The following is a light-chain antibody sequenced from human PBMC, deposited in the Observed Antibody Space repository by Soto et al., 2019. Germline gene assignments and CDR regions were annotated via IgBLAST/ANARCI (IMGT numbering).Light chain of an antibody. J-gene: IGLJ1*01. V-gene: IGLV2-14*01. CDR2: DVS. Sequence: QSALTQPASVSGSPGQSITISCTGTSTDVGRYNYVSWYQQHPGKAPKLMIYDVSNRPSGVSSRFSGSKSGITASLTISGLQAEDEADYYCSSYTSDSTYVFGTGPKVTVL. CDR3: SSYTSDSTYV. CDR1: STDVGRYNY.